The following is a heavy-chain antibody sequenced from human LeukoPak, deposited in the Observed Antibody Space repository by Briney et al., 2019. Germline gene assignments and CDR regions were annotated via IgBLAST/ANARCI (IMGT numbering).Heavy chain of an antibody. CDR1: GYTFTSYG. J-gene: IGHJ4*02. D-gene: IGHD6-13*01. CDR3: ARDFQQLSPFDY. CDR2: ISAYNGNT. V-gene: IGHV1-18*01. Sequence: ASVKVSCKASGYTFTSYGISWVRQAPGQGLEWMGWISAYNGNTNYAQKLQGRVTMTTDTSTSTVYMELSSLRSEDTAVYYCARDFQQLSPFDYWGQGTLVTVSS.